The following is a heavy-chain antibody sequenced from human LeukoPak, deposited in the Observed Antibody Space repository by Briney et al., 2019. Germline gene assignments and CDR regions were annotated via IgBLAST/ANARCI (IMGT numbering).Heavy chain of an antibody. Sequence: PSETLSLTCTVSGDSISSYYWTWIRQPPGKGLEWIGYIYYSGNTNYNPSLKSRVTISLDMSKNQFSLKLTSVTAADTAMYYCARREAKTPNYFDYWGQGALVTVSS. CDR3: ARREAKTPNYFDY. J-gene: IGHJ4*02. CDR1: GDSISSYY. CDR2: IYYSGNT. V-gene: IGHV4-59*08.